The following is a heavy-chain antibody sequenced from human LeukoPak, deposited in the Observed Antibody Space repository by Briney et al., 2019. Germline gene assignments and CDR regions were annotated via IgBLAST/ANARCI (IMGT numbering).Heavy chain of an antibody. CDR1: GDSISGDSYF. D-gene: IGHD2-2*01. CDR3: AREVMAPSATDAFDI. V-gene: IGHV4-31*02. J-gene: IGHJ3*02. Sequence: PSPALTRTWTGSGDSISGDSYFRSWIRQHPGEGLEWIGYIDNGGDTYYNPSLGSRVTLSIDTSKKQFSLNLSSVTAADTAVYYCAREVMAPSATDAFDIWGQGTMVTVSS. CDR2: IDNGGDT.